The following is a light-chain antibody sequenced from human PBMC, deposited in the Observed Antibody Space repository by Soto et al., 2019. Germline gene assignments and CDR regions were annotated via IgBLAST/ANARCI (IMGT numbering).Light chain of an antibody. CDR3: AAWDDSLSGYV. V-gene: IGLV1-47*01. CDR2: RNN. CDR1: SSNIGSNY. Sequence: QSVLTQPPSASGTPGQRVTISCSGSSSNIGSNYVYWYQQLPGTAPKLLIYRNNQRPSGVPDRFSGSKSGTSASLAISGLRFEHEADYYCAAWDDSLSGYVFGTGTKLTVL. J-gene: IGLJ1*01.